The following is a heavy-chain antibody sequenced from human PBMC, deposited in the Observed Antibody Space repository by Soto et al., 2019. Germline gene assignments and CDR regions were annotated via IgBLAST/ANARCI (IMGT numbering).Heavy chain of an antibody. CDR2: IIPILNSV. Sequence: GASVKVSCKASGGTFSTYTISWVRQAPGQGLEWMGRIIPILNSVNYAQKFQGRVTITADKSTSTAYMELSSLRSEDTAVYYCARGVGSGTYYNQYNWFDPWGQGTLVTV. CDR3: ARGVGSGTYYNQYNWFDP. D-gene: IGHD3-10*01. V-gene: IGHV1-69*08. CDR1: GGTFSTYT. J-gene: IGHJ5*02.